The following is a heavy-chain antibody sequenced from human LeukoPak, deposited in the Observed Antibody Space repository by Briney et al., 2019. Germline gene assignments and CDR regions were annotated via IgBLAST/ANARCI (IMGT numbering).Heavy chain of an antibody. CDR2: INLNSGIT. J-gene: IGHJ4*02. CDR3: VRDRVSVNTPCFDF. V-gene: IGHV1-8*01. CDR1: GYTFTSYD. Sequence: ASVKVSCKASGYTFTSYDINWVRQAPGQGLEWMGWINLNSGITFYAQIFQGRVTITTDTSINTAYMDLSCLRSDDTAIYYCVRDRVSVNTPCFDFWGQGAMVTASS. D-gene: IGHD4-17*01.